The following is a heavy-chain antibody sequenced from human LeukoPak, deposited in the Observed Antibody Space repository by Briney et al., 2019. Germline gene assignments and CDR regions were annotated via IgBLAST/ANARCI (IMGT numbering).Heavy chain of an antibody. D-gene: IGHD7-27*01. J-gene: IGHJ4*02. CDR2: IYYRGST. Sequence: PSETLSLTCTVSGGSISSYYWSWIRQSPGKGLKWIGYIYYRGSTNYNPSLKSRVTISLDTSKNQFSLKLSSVTAADTAVYFCARRGNWGFFDYWGQGTLVTVSS. V-gene: IGHV4-59*01. CDR1: GGSISSYY. CDR3: ARRGNWGFFDY.